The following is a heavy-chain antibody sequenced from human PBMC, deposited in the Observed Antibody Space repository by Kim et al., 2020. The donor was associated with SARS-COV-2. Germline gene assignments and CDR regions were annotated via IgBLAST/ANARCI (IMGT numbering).Heavy chain of an antibody. D-gene: IGHD6-13*01. J-gene: IGHJ4*02. CDR1: GFTFSSYA. CDR2: IWYDGSNK. CDR3: AKAQFSFSSWIDY. Sequence: GGSLRLSCAASGFTFSSYAMHWVRQAPGKGLEWVAVIWYDGSNKYYADSVKGRFTISRDNSKNTLYLQMNSLRAEDTAVYYCAKAQFSFSSWIDYWGQGTLVTVSS. V-gene: IGHV3-33*06.